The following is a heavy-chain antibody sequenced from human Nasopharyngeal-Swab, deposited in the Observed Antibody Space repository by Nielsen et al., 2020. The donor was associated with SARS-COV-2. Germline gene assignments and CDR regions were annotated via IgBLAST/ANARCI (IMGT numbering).Heavy chain of an antibody. Sequence: GESLKISCSASGFSITTYGMTWVRQAPGKGREWVSGISERGSGIYYADSVWGRFSISRDTSKNTVYLQMNSLRADDTALYFCTRGLTGHIVQWNPSPYWGQGTLVTVSS. CDR3: TRGLTGHIVQWNPSPY. CDR2: ISERGSGI. V-gene: IGHV3-23*01. CDR1: GFSITTYG. D-gene: IGHD1-14*01. J-gene: IGHJ4*02.